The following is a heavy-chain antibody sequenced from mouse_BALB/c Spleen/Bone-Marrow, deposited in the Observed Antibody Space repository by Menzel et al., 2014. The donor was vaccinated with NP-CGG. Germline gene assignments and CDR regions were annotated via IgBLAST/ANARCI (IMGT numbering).Heavy chain of an antibody. CDR3: GRGITTGWFGY. Sequence: QVQLQQSGAELVRPGTSVKVSCKASGYAFTNYLIEWVKQRPGQGLERIGEINPGSGGTNYNEKFKGKATLTADKSSSTAYMQLSSIKSTVYAVYFCGRGITTGWFGYWGQGTTLTVSS. J-gene: IGHJ2*01. D-gene: IGHD1-1*01. CDR1: GYAFTNYL. V-gene: IGHV1-54*01. CDR2: INPGSGGT.